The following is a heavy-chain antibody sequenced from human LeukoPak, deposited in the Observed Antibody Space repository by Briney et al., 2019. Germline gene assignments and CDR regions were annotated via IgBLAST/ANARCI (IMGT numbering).Heavy chain of an antibody. CDR2: IWSDGTNR. CDR1: GFTFNHYA. V-gene: IGHV3-33*06. D-gene: IGHD4-11*01. Sequence: PGGSLRLSCAATGFTFNHYAMHWVRQAPGKGLEWVAVIWSDGTNRYYADSVKGRFPISRDDAGKTVYVQMSSLRPEDTGVYYCAKGAQRGFDYSNSLEYWGQGTPVTVST. CDR3: AKGAQRGFDYSNSLEY. J-gene: IGHJ4*02.